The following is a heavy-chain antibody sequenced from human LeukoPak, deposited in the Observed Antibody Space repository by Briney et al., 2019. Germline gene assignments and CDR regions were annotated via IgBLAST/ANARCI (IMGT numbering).Heavy chain of an antibody. J-gene: IGHJ4*02. CDR1: GGSISSYY. CDR2: IYYSGST. D-gene: IGHD6-19*01. V-gene: IGHV4-59*01. Sequence: PSETLSLTCTVSGGSISSYYWSWIRQPPGKGLEWIGYIYYSGSTNYNPSLKSRVTISVDTSKNQFSLKLSSVTAADTAVYYCARDRSSGWYVLDYWGQGTLVTVSS. CDR3: ARDRSSGWYVLDY.